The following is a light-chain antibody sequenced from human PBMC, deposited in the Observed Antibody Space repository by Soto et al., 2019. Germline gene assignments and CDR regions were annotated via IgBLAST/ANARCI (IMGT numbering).Light chain of an antibody. J-gene: IGKJ1*01. V-gene: IGKV1-5*01. CDR3: QHQGT. CDR2: DAS. Sequence: DIELTKKHSTLSASVGDRVTITCRASQSISSWLAWYQQKPGKAPKLLIYDASSLESGVPSRFSGSGSGTEFTLIISSLQPDDFATYGRQHQGTFVQGTKVDIK. CDR1: QSISSW.